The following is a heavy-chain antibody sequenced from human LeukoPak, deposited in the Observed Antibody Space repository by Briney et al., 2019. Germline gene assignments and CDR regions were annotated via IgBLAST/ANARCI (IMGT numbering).Heavy chain of an antibody. CDR2: INSDGSST. CDR1: GFTFSSYW. V-gene: IGHV3-74*01. CDR3: ARAFHSDY. D-gene: IGHD2-15*01. Sequence: PGGSLRLSCAASGFTFSSYWMHWVRQAPGKGLVWLSRINSDGSSTGYADSVKGRFTISRDNAKNTLYLQMNSLRVEDTAVYFCARAFHSDYWGQGTLVTVSS. J-gene: IGHJ4*02.